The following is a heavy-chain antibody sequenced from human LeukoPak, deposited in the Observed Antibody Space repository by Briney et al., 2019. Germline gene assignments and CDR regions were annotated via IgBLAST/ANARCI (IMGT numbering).Heavy chain of an antibody. V-gene: IGHV4-34*01. Sequence: SETLSLTCAVYGGSFSGYYWSWIRQPPGKGLEWIGEINHSGSTNYNPSLKSRVTISVDTSKNQFSLKLSSVTAADTAVYYCARRGSSGWYYYYGMDVWGQGTTVTVSS. CDR2: INHSGST. CDR1: GGSFSGYY. J-gene: IGHJ6*02. CDR3: ARRGSSGWYYYYGMDV. D-gene: IGHD6-19*01.